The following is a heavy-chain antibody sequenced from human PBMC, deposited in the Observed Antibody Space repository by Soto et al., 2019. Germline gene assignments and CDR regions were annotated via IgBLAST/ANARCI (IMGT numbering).Heavy chain of an antibody. Sequence: SETLSLTCTVSGGSISSYYWSWIRQPPGKGLEWIGYIYYSGSTNYNPSLKSRVTISVDTSKNQFSLKLSSVTAADTAVYYCARGDFGVVLPYGMDVWGQGTTVTVSS. CDR3: ARGDFGVVLPYGMDV. CDR1: GGSISSYY. V-gene: IGHV4-59*01. J-gene: IGHJ6*02. CDR2: IYYSGST. D-gene: IGHD3-3*01.